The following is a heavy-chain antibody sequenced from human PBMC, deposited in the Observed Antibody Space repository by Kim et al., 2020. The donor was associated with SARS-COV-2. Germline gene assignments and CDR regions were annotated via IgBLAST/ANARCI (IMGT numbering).Heavy chain of an antibody. V-gene: IGHV4-39*01. CDR3: AGDIAASGTSY. CDR1: GGSISSSSYY. J-gene: IGHJ4*02. Sequence: SETLSLTCTVSGGSISSSSYYWGWIRQPPGKGLEWIVSIYYSGSTYYNPSLKSRVTISVDTSKNQFSLKLSSVTAADTAVYYCAGDIAASGTSYWGQGTLVTVSS. D-gene: IGHD6-13*01. CDR2: IYYSGST.